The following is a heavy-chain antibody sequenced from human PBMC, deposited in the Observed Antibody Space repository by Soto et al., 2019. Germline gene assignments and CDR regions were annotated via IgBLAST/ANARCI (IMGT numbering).Heavy chain of an antibody. V-gene: IGHV4-34*01. J-gene: IGHJ4*02. CDR3: ARGATGTRDFVF. CDR1: GGSFSTYY. CDR2: INHSGST. Sequence: QVQVQQWGAGLLKPSETLSLTCAVYGGSFSTYYWSWIRQPPGKGLEWIGEINHSGSTNYNPSLKSRVSISGDTSKNQLSLKVSSVTAADTAVYYCARGATGTRDFVFWGQGTLVTVSS. D-gene: IGHD1-1*01.